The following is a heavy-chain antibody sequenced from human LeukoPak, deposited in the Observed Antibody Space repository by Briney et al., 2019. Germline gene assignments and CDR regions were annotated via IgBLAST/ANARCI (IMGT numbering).Heavy chain of an antibody. D-gene: IGHD4-23*01. CDR3: AKGNGGNSGEYFYYGMDV. J-gene: IGHJ6*02. V-gene: IGHV3-23*01. Sequence: GGPLRLSCAASRFTFSSYAMTWVRQAPGKGLEWVSAISGSGGNTYYADSVKGRFTISRDNSKNTLYLQLTSLRAEDTAVYYCAKGNGGNSGEYFYYGMDVWGQGTTVTVSS. CDR2: ISGSGGNT. CDR1: RFTFSSYA.